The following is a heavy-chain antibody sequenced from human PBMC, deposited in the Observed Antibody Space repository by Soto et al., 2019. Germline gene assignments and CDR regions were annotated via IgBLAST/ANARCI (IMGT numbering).Heavy chain of an antibody. Sequence: GGSLRLSCAASGFTFSSYAMSWVRQAPGKGLEWVSAISGSGGSTYYADSVKGRFTISRDNSKNTLYLQMNSLRAEDTAVYYCAKDNDFWSGYPSRLGFDPWGQGTLVTVSS. CDR1: GFTFSSYA. V-gene: IGHV3-23*01. J-gene: IGHJ5*02. D-gene: IGHD3-3*01. CDR2: ISGSGGST. CDR3: AKDNDFWSGYPSRLGFDP.